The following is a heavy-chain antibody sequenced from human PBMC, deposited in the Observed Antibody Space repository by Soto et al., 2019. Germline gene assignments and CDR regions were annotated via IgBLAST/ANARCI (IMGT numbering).Heavy chain of an antibody. Sequence: SETLSLTCTVSGGSISTYYWSWVRQPAGKGLEWIGRIDTSGNTNYNPSLKSRVTMSVDTSKKQFSLKLTSVTAADTAVYYCTRYSSNWFQTEGMDVWGQGTTVTVSS. V-gene: IGHV4-4*07. D-gene: IGHD6-13*01. J-gene: IGHJ6*02. CDR1: GGSISTYY. CDR3: TRYSSNWFQTEGMDV. CDR2: IDTSGNT.